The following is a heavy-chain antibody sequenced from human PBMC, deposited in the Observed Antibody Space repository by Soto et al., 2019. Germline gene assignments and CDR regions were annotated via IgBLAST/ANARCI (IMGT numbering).Heavy chain of an antibody. J-gene: IGHJ5*02. CDR3: ARGRVTGYDFWTPQGP. Sequence: ASVKVSCKASGYTFTSYGISWVRQAPGQGLEWMGWISAYNGNTNYAQKLQGRVTMTTDTSTSTAYMELRSLRSDDTALYYCARGRVTGYDFWTPQGPWGQGTLVTVSS. V-gene: IGHV1-18*01. CDR1: GYTFTSYG. D-gene: IGHD3-3*01. CDR2: ISAYNGNT.